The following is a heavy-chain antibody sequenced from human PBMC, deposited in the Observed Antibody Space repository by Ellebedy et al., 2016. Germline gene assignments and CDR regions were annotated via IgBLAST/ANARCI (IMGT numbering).Heavy chain of an antibody. J-gene: IGHJ4*02. V-gene: IGHV3-23*01. CDR2: VVGSGERT. CDR3: VKGASTGSWVTMEY. Sequence: GGSLRLSCEASGFPFSSHAMSWIRQAPGKGLEWVSAVVGSGERTFYADSVKGRFTISRDNSRNTLYLQMNSLRVEDTALYYCVKGASTGSWVTMEYWGQGALVTVSS. D-gene: IGHD6-13*01. CDR1: GFPFSSHA.